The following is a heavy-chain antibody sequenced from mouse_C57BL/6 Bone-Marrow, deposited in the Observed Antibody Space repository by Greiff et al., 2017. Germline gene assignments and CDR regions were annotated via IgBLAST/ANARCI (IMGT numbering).Heavy chain of an antibody. J-gene: IGHJ3*01. CDR1: GFTFSSYT. D-gene: IGHD1-1*01. CDR3: ARQGLPLTTVDPWFAY. Sequence: EVKLVESGGGLVKPGGSLKLSCAASGFTFSSYTMSWVRQTPEKRLEWVATISGGGGNTYYPDSVKGRFTISRDNAKNTLYLQMSSLRSEDTALYYCARQGLPLTTVDPWFAYWGQGTLVTVSA. CDR2: ISGGGGNT. V-gene: IGHV5-9*01.